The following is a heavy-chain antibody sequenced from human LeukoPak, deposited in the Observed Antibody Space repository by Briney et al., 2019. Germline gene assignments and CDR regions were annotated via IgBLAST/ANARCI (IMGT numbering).Heavy chain of an antibody. J-gene: IGHJ5*02. Sequence: PGGSLRLSCAASGFPFNSYWMSWVRQAPGKGLEWVANINPDGSETRFVDSVKGRFTVSRDNAGNSLFLQVNSLRVEDTAVYYCAGSRVAVTDTLDPWGQGTLVTVST. CDR3: AGSRVAVTDTLDP. CDR2: INPDGSET. CDR1: GFPFNSYW. D-gene: IGHD6-19*01. V-gene: IGHV3-7*01.